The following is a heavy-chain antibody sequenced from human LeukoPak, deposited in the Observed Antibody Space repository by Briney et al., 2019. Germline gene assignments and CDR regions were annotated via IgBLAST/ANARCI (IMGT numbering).Heavy chain of an antibody. Sequence: RGSLRLSCAASGFTFTSYTMSWVRQAPGKGLEWVSSITNNGVYTYYTDSVKGRFTISRDNANNSLYLQMNSLSPEDTAIYYCARQPQVAHFDYWGQGTLVSVSS. V-gene: IGHV3-21*01. CDR1: GFTFTSYT. CDR2: ITNNGVYT. J-gene: IGHJ4*02. D-gene: IGHD2-15*01. CDR3: ARQPQVAHFDY.